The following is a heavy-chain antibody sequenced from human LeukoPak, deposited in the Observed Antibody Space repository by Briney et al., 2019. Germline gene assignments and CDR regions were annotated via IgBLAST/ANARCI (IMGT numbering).Heavy chain of an antibody. Sequence: GGSLRLSCAASGFTLGRYWMHWFRQAPGTGLVWVARSNSDGKITDYADSVRGRFTTSRDNTKNTVYLQMSSLRAEDTGVYYCARDHHDYWSGYPNYWGQGTLVIVYS. D-gene: IGHD3-3*01. J-gene: IGHJ4*02. V-gene: IGHV3-74*01. CDR2: SNSDGKIT. CDR1: GFTLGRYW. CDR3: ARDHHDYWSGYPNY.